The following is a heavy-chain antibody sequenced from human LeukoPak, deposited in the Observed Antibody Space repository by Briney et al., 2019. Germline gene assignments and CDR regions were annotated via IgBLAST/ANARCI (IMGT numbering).Heavy chain of an antibody. CDR3: ARVQYSRSWYYFDN. CDR1: GGSISSYY. Sequence: NASETLSLTCTVSGGSISSYYWSWIRQPPGKGLEWIGYIYYSGSTNYNPSLKSRVTISVDTSKNQFSLKLSSVTAADTAVYYCARVQYSRSWYYFDNWGQGTLVTVSS. J-gene: IGHJ4*02. D-gene: IGHD6-13*01. CDR2: IYYSGST. V-gene: IGHV4-59*01.